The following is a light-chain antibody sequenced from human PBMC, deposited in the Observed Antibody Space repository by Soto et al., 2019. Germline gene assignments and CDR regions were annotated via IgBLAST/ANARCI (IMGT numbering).Light chain of an antibody. CDR1: SSDVGLYDF. Sequence: QSALTQPASVSGSPGRSITISCTGTSSDVGLYDFVSWYQHHPGKAPKLLIYEVRNRPSGVSDRFSGSKSGNTASLTISGLQAEDEAEYYCSSYTNINTRACVFGTGTKVTVL. CDR3: SSYTNINTRACV. J-gene: IGLJ1*01. CDR2: EVR. V-gene: IGLV2-14*01.